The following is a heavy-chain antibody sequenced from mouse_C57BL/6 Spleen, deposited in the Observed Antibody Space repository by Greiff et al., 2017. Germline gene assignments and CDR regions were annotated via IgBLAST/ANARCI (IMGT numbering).Heavy chain of an antibody. Sequence: VQLQQPGAELVMPGASVKLSCKASGYTFTSYWMHWVKQRPGQGLEWIGEIDPSDSYTNYNQKFKGKSTLTVDKSSSTAYMQLSSLTSEDSAVYYCARSGTTVVDYWGQGTTLTVSS. V-gene: IGHV1-69*01. CDR3: ARSGTTVVDY. CDR2: IDPSDSYT. D-gene: IGHD1-1*01. CDR1: GYTFTSYW. J-gene: IGHJ2*01.